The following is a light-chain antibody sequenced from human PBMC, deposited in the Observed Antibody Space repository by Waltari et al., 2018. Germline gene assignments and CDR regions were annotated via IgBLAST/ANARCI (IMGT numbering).Light chain of an antibody. CDR3: GSDTTSTTLA. V-gene: IGLV2-14*03. Sequence: QSALTQPASVSGSPGQSITISCTGTSRDVDGYDYVSWYQQHPGKAPKLIRYDVSNRPLAGSHRFSVSKSGTTASLTISGLQADDEAEYYIGSDTTSTTLAFGTGTKVTVL. CDR1: SRDVDGYDY. CDR2: DVS. J-gene: IGLJ1*01.